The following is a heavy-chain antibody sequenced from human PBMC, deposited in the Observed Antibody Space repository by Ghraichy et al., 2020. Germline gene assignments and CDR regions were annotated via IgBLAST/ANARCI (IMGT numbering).Heavy chain of an antibody. D-gene: IGHD3-10*01. CDR1: GGSFSGYY. CDR2: INHSGST. V-gene: IGHV4-34*01. CDR3: ARVGYGSGSYYGY. Sequence: SETLSLTCAVYGGSFSGYYWSWIRQPPGKGLEWIGEINHSGSTNYNPSLKSRVTISVDTSKNQFSLKLSSVTAADTAVYYCARVGYGSGSYYGYWGQGTLVTVSS. J-gene: IGHJ4*02.